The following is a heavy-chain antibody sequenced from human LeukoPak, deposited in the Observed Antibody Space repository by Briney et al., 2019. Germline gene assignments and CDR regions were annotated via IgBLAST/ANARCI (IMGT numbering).Heavy chain of an antibody. CDR2: INHSGST. J-gene: IGHJ5*02. V-gene: IGHV4-34*01. CDR1: GGSFSGYY. CDR3: ARPSGSLPGWFDP. D-gene: IGHD1-26*01. Sequence: SETLSLTCAVYGGSFSGYYWSWIRQPPGKGLEWIGEINHSGSTNYNPSLKSRVTISVDTSKNQFSLKLSSVTAADTAVYYCARPSGSLPGWFDPWGQGTLVTVSS.